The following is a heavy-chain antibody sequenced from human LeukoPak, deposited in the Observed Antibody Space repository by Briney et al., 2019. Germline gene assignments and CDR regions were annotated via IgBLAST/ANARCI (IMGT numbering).Heavy chain of an antibody. V-gene: IGHV3-21*01. CDR1: GFTFSSYA. Sequence: GGSLRLSCAASGFTFSSYAMRWVRQAPGKGLEWVSSFNSSSRHIYYADSVKGRFTTSRDNAKNSLYLQMNSLRAEDTAVYYCARVPIVVVPAVNTNYYYYYGMDVWGQGTTVTVSS. D-gene: IGHD2-2*01. CDR3: ARVPIVVVPAVNTNYYYYYGMDV. J-gene: IGHJ6*02. CDR2: FNSSSRHI.